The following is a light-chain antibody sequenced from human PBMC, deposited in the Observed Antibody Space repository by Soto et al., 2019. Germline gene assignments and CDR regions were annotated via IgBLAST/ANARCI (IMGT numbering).Light chain of an antibody. CDR3: NSYTSSSTRRV. CDR2: DVS. Sequence: QSALTQPASVSGSPGQSITISCTGTSSDVGGYNYVSWYQQHPGKAPKLMIYDVSNRPSGVSNRFSGSKSGNTASLTISGLQAEDEADYYCNSYTSSSTRRVFGGGTKLTVL. V-gene: IGLV2-14*01. J-gene: IGLJ2*01. CDR1: SSDVGGYNY.